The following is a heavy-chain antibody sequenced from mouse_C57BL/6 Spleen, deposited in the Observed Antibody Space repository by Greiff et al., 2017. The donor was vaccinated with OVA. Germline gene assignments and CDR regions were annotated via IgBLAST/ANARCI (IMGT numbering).Heavy chain of an antibody. J-gene: IGHJ4*01. Sequence: QVHVKQPGAELVKPGASVKLSCKASGYTFTSYWMHWVKQRPGQGLEWIGMIHPNSGSTNYNEKFKSKATLTVDKSSSTAYMQLSSLTSEDSAVYYCASAYHSPGDYWGQGTSVTVSS. CDR3: ASAYHSPGDY. CDR1: GYTFTSYW. D-gene: IGHD2-12*01. CDR2: IHPNSGST. V-gene: IGHV1-64*01.